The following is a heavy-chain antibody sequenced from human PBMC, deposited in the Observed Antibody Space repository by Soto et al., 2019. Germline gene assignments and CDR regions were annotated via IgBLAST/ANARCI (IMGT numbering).Heavy chain of an antibody. J-gene: IGHJ6*04. D-gene: IGHD3-3*01. CDR1: GFTFSSYA. CDR3: AKSGSSVRFLEWLLPYYYYGMDV. CDR2: ISGSGGST. V-gene: IGHV3-23*01. Sequence: PGGSLRLSCAASGFTFSSYAMSWVRQAPGKGLEWVSAISGSGGSTYYADSVKGRFTISRDNSKNTLYLQMNSLRAEDTAVYYCAKSGSSVRFLEWLLPYYYYGMDVWGKGTTGTVSS.